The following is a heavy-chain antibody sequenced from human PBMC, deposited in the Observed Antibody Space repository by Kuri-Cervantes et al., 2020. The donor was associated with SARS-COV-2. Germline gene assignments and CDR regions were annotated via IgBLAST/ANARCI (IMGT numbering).Heavy chain of an antibody. CDR2: ISYDGRDI. CDR1: EFNFRYYG. D-gene: IGHD3-10*01. J-gene: IGHJ6*02. CDR3: AKPGSVRGIIREGHYGLDV. Sequence: LSLTCVASEFNFRYYGMYWVRQAPGKGLEWVAHISYDGRDIHFRESVKGRFTVSRDNSKNTLYLQMNSLRLEDTGVYFCAKPGSVRGIIREGHYGLDVWGQGTTVTVSS. V-gene: IGHV3-30*18.